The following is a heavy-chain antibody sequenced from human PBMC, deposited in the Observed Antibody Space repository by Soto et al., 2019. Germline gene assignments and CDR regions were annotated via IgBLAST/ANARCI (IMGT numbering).Heavy chain of an antibody. CDR3: AGTPGYCSGGSCYYGMDV. CDR1: GGSITSGGYS. V-gene: IGHV4-30-2*01. CDR2: IYHSGST. Sequence: SETLSLTCAVSGGSITSGGYSWTWIRQPPGKGLEWIGYIYHSGSTYYKPSLKSRVTISVDRSKNQFSLNLRSVTAADTAFYYCAGTPGYCSGGSCYYGMDVWGQGTTVTVSS. J-gene: IGHJ6*02. D-gene: IGHD2-15*01.